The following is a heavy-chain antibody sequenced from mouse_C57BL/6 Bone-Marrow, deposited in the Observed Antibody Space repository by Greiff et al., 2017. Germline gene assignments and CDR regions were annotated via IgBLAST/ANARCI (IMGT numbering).Heavy chain of an antibody. CDR2: ISYSGST. J-gene: IGHJ4*01. CDR3: ARHPYYDYDNYAMDY. Sequence: EVHLVESGPGLAKPSQTLSLTCSVTGYSITSDYWNWIRKFPGNKLEYMGYISYSGSTYYNPSLKSRISITRDTSKNQYYLQLNSVTTEDTATYYCARHPYYDYDNYAMDYWGQGTSVTVSS. V-gene: IGHV3-8*01. CDR1: GYSITSDY. D-gene: IGHD2-4*01.